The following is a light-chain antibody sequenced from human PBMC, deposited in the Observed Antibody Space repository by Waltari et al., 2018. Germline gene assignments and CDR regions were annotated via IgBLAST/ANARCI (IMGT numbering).Light chain of an antibody. V-gene: IGLV2-8*01. CDR1: SSDIITYNY. J-gene: IGLJ2*01. CDR3: SANIGRNNHVI. CDR2: EVN. Sequence: QSALTQPPSASGSPGQSVTISCTGTSSDIITYNYVSWYQHHPGKAPKLMIYEVNKRPSGVPVRFSGSMPGNRASLTVSGLQAEDEADYYCSANIGRNNHVIFGGGTKLTVL.